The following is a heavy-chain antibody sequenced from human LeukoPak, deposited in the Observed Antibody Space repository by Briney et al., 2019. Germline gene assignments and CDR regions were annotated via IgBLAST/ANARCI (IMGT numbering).Heavy chain of an antibody. V-gene: IGHV6-1*01. CDR3: ARGRPNWGSGDYFDY. CDR2: TYYRSKWYN. CDR1: GDSVSSNSAA. Sequence: SQTLSLTCAISGDSVSSNSAAWNWIRQSPSRGLEWLGRTYYRSKWYNDYTASVKSRISITPDTSKNQFSLKLSSVTAADTAVYYCARGRPNWGSGDYFDYWGQGTLVTVSS. D-gene: IGHD7-27*01. J-gene: IGHJ4*02.